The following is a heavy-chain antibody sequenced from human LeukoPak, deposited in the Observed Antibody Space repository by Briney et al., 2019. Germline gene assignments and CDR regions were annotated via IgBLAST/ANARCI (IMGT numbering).Heavy chain of an antibody. J-gene: IGHJ4*02. CDR2: IYHSGST. D-gene: IGHD3-22*01. V-gene: IGHV4-30-2*01. CDR1: GGSISSGGYS. Sequence: SQTLSLTCAVSGGSISSGGYSWSWIRQPPGKGLEWIGYIYHSGSTYYNPSLKSRVTISVDRSKNQFSLKLSSVTAADTAVYYCARESGRAGDSSGYYFVSKDYWGQGTLVTVSS. CDR3: ARESGRAGDSSGYYFVSKDY.